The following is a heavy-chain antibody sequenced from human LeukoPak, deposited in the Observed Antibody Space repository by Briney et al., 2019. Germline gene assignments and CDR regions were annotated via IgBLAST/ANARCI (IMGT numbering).Heavy chain of an antibody. V-gene: IGHV3-48*03. D-gene: IGHD4-23*01. CDR2: ISSSGTTI. Sequence: QPGGSLRLSCAASGFTFSSFEMNWVRQAPGKGLEWVSYISSSGTTIYYADSVEGRFTISRDNAKNSLYLQMNSLRAEDTAVYYCARVYGGNSIDYWGQGTLVTVSS. CDR1: GFTFSSFE. CDR3: ARVYGGNSIDY. J-gene: IGHJ4*02.